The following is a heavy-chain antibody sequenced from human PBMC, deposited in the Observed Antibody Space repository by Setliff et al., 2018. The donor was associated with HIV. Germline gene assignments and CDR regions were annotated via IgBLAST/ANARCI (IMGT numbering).Heavy chain of an antibody. CDR1: GYSISSGYY. V-gene: IGHV4-38-2*02. CDR2: IYHSGTT. CDR3: ARESPSSSWFYFDF. J-gene: IGHJ4*02. D-gene: IGHD6-13*01. Sequence: LSLTCAVSGYSISSGYYWGWIRQPPGKGLEWVGSIYHSGTTYYNPSLKSRVTISVDTSKNQFSLKLSSVTAADTAVYYCARESPSSSWFYFDFWGQGTLVTVSS.